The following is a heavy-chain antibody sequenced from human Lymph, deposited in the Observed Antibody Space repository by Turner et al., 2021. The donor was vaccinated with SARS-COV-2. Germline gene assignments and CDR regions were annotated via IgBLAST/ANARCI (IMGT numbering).Heavy chain of an antibody. D-gene: IGHD2-21*02. CDR1: GGSMNSNY. Sequence: QVQLQESGPRLVKPLETLSLTCTVSGGSMNSNYWSWIRQPPGKRLEWIGYIYYRASTNYNPSLESRVTISVDTSRNQFSLNLTSVTAADTAIYYCARETVNNWVDPWGQGTLVTVSS. CDR3: ARETVNNWVDP. V-gene: IGHV4-59*01. CDR2: IYYRAST. J-gene: IGHJ5*02.